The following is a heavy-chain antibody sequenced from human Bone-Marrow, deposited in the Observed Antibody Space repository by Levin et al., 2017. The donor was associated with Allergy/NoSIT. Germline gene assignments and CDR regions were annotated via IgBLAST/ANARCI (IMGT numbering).Heavy chain of an antibody. CDR1: GGSISSGRYY. CDR2: IYTTGST. V-gene: IGHV4-61*02. CDR3: ARDRLASLYYYSMDV. J-gene: IGHJ6*03. Sequence: PSETLSLTCSVSGGSISSGRYYFTRVRQSAGKGLEWIGRIYTTGSTNYNPSLESRVTISRDTFKKEVYLTLSSVTAADTAVYYCARDRLASLYYYSMDVWGRGTTVIVSS.